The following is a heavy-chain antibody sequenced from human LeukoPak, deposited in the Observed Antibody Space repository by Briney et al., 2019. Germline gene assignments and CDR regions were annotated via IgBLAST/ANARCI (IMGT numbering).Heavy chain of an antibody. CDR1: GYTFTSYG. CDR2: ISAYNGNT. CDR3: ARDGTITMVRGVTPFFDY. J-gene: IGHJ4*02. D-gene: IGHD3-10*01. Sequence: ASVKVSCKASGYTFTSYGISWVRQAPGQGLEWMGWISAYNGNTNYAQKLQGRVTMTTDTSTSTAYMELRSLRSEDTAVYYCARDGTITMVRGVTPFFDYWGQGTLVTVSS. V-gene: IGHV1-18*01.